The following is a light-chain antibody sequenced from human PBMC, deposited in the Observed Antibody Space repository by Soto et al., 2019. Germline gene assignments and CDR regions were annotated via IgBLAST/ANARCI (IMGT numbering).Light chain of an antibody. CDR3: QVWDPTSDQLYV. J-gene: IGLJ1*01. Sequence: SYELTQPPSVAGAPGQTARITCGGHNIGSKTVHWYQQMPGQAPVLVIYDDSDRPSGIPERFSGSNSGNTATLTISRVEAGDEAVYYCQVWDPTSDQLYVFGTGTKVTVL. V-gene: IGLV3-21*02. CDR1: NIGSKT. CDR2: DDS.